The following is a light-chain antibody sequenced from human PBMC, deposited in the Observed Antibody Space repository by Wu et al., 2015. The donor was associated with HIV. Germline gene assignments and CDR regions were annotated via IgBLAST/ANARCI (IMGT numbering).Light chain of an antibody. CDR2: ATS. Sequence: DIQMTQSPSSLSASVGDRVTISCRASQSIGSYLSWYQQKPGKTPKLLIYATSNLQSGVPSRFSGSGSGTDFTLTISSLQPEDLATYYCQQTHSSPLYSFGQGTKVEIK. V-gene: IGKV1-39*01. CDR3: QQTHSSPLYS. CDR1: QSIGSY. J-gene: IGKJ2*03.